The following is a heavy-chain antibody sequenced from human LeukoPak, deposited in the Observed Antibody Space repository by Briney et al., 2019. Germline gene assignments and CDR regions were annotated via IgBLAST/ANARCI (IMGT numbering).Heavy chain of an antibody. Sequence: GGSLRLSCAASGFTFSNHYMHWVRQAPGKGLVSVTRIDPNGRYTSYADSVKGRFTISRDNAKNTLYLQMNTLGAEDTALYYCVRGSTDWNGMDVWGQGTTVTVSS. CDR2: IDPNGRYT. V-gene: IGHV3-74*01. CDR1: GFTFSNHY. CDR3: VRGSTDWNGMDV. J-gene: IGHJ6*02. D-gene: IGHD6-19*01.